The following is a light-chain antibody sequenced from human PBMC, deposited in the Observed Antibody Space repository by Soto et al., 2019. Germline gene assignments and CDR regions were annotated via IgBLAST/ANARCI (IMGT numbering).Light chain of an antibody. CDR1: QSVSSSY. CDR3: QQYGSSLGVT. V-gene: IGKV3-20*01. CDR2: GAS. Sequence: EILMTQSPATLSVSPGERATLSCRASQSVSSSYLAWYQQKPGQAPRLLIYGASSRATGIPDRFSGSGSGTDFTLTISRLEPEDFAVYYCQQYGSSLGVTFGGGTKVDIK. J-gene: IGKJ4*01.